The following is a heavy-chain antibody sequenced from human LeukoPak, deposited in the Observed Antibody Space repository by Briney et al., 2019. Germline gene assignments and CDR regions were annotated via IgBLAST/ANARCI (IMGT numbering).Heavy chain of an antibody. J-gene: IGHJ4*02. D-gene: IGHD3-22*01. CDR1: GGSFSGYY. V-gene: IGHV4-34*01. CDR3: AGGYRHLFDY. CDR2: INHSGST. Sequence: SETLSLTCAVYGGSFSGYYWSWIRQPPGKGLEWIGEINHSGSTNYNPSLKSRVTISVDTSKNQFSLKLSSVTAADTAVYYGAGGYRHLFDYWGQGTLVTVSS.